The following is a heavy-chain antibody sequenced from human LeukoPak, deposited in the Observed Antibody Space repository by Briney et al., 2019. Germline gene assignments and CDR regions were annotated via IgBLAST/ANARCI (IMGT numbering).Heavy chain of an antibody. V-gene: IGHV3-7*01. D-gene: IGHD3-10*01. CDR3: ARLRGFDY. J-gene: IGHJ4*02. CDR2: IKQDGSDK. CDR1: GFTFNNYW. Sequence: GGSLRLSCAASGFTFNNYWMSWVRQAPGKGLEWVANIKQDGSDKYYVDSVKGRFTISRDNAKNSLYLQMNSLRVEDTAVYYCARLRGFDYWGQGTLVTVSS.